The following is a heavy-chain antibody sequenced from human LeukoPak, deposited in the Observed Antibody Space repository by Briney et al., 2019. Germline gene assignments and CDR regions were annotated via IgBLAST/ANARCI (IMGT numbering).Heavy chain of an antibody. J-gene: IGHJ5*02. CDR1: GFTFSSYS. V-gene: IGHV3-48*02. D-gene: IGHD2-15*01. CDR2: ISGSGSTK. CDR3: AIEGYCSGGTCYTNWFDT. Sequence: GRSLRLSCAASGFTFSSYSMNWVRQAPGKGLEWVSYISGSGSTKYYADSVRGRFTISRDNAQNSLYLQMNSLRDEDTAVYYCAIEGYCSGGTCYTNWFDTWGQGTLVTVSS.